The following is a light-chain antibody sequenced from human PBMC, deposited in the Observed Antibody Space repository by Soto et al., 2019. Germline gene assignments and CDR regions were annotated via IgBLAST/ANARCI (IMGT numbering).Light chain of an antibody. CDR3: HQYYKWPLT. Sequence: EIVMTQSPATLSMSPGERVTHSCRASQSAISNLAWYQQKPGQTPRLLIYDASTRATDIPARFSGSGSGTDFTLTISSLLSEDFAVYYCHQYYKWPLTFGGGTKVDIK. CDR1: QSAISN. J-gene: IGKJ4*01. V-gene: IGKV3-15*01. CDR2: DAS.